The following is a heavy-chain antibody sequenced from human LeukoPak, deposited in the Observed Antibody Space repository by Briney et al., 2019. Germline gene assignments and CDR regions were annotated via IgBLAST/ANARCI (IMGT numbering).Heavy chain of an antibody. CDR1: GYSFTSYW. D-gene: IGHD3-10*01. J-gene: IGHJ6*03. Sequence: GESLKISCKGSGYSFTSYWIGWVRQMPGKGLEWMGIIYPGDSDTRYSPSFQGQVTISADKSISTAYLQWSSLKVSDTAMYYCARLGRVGSGSYYNYYYYYMDVWGKGTTVTISS. V-gene: IGHV5-51*01. CDR3: ARLGRVGSGSYYNYYYYYMDV. CDR2: IYPGDSDT.